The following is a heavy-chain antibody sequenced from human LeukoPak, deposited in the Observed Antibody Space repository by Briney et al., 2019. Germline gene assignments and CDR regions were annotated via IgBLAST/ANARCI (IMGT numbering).Heavy chain of an antibody. V-gene: IGHV3-21*01. CDR3: ARENYDILTGFFDY. CDR2: ISSSSSYM. CDR1: GFTFSSYS. Sequence: GGSLRLSCAASGFTFSSYSMNWVRQAPGKGLEWVSSISSSSSYMYYADSVKGRFTISRGNAKNSLYMQVNSLRAEDTAVYYCARENYDILTGFFDYWGQGTLVTVSS. D-gene: IGHD3-9*01. J-gene: IGHJ4*02.